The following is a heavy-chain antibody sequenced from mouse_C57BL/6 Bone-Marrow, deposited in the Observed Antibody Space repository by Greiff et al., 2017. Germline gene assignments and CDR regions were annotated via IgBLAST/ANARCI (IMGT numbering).Heavy chain of an antibody. V-gene: IGHV5-9-1*02. Sequence: DVMLVESGEGLVKPGGSLKLSCAASGFTFSSYAMSWVRQTPEKRLEWVAYISSGGDYIYYADTVKGRFTISRDNARNTLYLQMSSLKSEDTAMYYCTRDRGNWDYWGQGTTLTVSS. D-gene: IGHD4-1*01. CDR3: TRDRGNWDY. J-gene: IGHJ2*01. CDR1: GFTFSSYA. CDR2: ISSGGDYI.